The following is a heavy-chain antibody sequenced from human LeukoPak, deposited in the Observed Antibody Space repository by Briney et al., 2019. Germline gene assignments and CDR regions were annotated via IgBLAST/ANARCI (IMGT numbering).Heavy chain of an antibody. CDR1: GGSISSSSYY. CDR3: ARVNIAVAGEFDY. J-gene: IGHJ4*02. Sequence: PSETLSLTCTVSGGSISSSSYYWGWIRQPPGKGLEWIGYIYYSGSTNYNPSLKSRVTISVDTSKNQFSLKLSSVTAADTAVYYCARVNIAVAGEFDYWGQGTLVTVSS. D-gene: IGHD6-19*01. V-gene: IGHV4-61*05. CDR2: IYYSGST.